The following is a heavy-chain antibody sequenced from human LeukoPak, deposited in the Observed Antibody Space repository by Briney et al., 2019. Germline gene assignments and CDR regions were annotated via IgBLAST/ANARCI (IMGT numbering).Heavy chain of an antibody. J-gene: IGHJ6*01. D-gene: IGHD6-19*01. V-gene: IGHV3-7*01. CDR2: IKQDGSEK. Sequence: GGALRLSCAASGFPLSSYWMSWVRQAPGKGLGGVANIKQDGSEKYYGDSVKRRFTISRDNAKNTLYLQMNSLRAEDTAVYYCAREEIAVAGKFYYYYGMDVWGQGTTVTVSS. CDR1: GFPLSSYW. CDR3: AREEIAVAGKFYYYYGMDV.